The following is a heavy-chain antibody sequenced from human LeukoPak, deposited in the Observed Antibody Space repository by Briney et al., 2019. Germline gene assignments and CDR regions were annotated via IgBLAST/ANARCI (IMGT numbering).Heavy chain of an antibody. V-gene: IGHV3-11*01. CDR3: AGVRDGYKVNGMDV. CDR1: GFTFSDYY. J-gene: IGHJ6*02. Sequence: PGGSLRLSCAASGFTFSDYYMSWIRQAPGKGLEWVSYISSSGSTIYYADSVKGRFTISRDNAKNSLYLQMNSLRAEDTAVYYCAGVRDGYKVNGMDVWGQGTTVTVSS. CDR2: ISSSGSTI. D-gene: IGHD5-12*01.